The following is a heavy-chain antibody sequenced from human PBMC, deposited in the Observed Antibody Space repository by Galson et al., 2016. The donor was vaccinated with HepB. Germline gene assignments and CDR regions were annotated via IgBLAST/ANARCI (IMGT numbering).Heavy chain of an antibody. Sequence: SLRLSCAASGFTVSSSYMSWVRQAPGKGLEWVSVIYSGGSTYYADSVKGRFTISRDNSKNTLYLQMNSLRDEDTAVYYCAKEATATTGAKTKRVWYFDLWGRGTLVTVSS. CDR1: GFTVSSSY. D-gene: IGHD1-7*01. V-gene: IGHV3-53*01. J-gene: IGHJ2*01. CDR3: AKEATATTGAKTKRVWYFDL. CDR2: IYSGGST.